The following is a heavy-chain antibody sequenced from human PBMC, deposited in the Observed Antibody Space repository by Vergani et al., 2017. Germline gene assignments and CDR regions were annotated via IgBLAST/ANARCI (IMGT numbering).Heavy chain of an antibody. J-gene: IGHJ5*02. V-gene: IGHV4-38-2*01. D-gene: IGHD2-8*01. Sequence: QVQLQESGPGLVKPSETLSLTCAVSGYSISSGYYWGWIRQPPGKGLEWIGSIYHSGSTYYNPSLKSRVTISVDTSKNQFSLKLSCVTAADPAVDYCARRGTIMGYWFDPWGQGTLVTVSS. CDR2: IYHSGST. CDR3: ARRGTIMGYWFDP. CDR1: GYSISSGYY.